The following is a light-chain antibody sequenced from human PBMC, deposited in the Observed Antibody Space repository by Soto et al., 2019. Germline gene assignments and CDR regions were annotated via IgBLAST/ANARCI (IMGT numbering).Light chain of an antibody. J-gene: IGKJ3*01. CDR1: QSVSSN. CDR3: QQYNNWPPLFT. CDR2: GAS. Sequence: EIVMTQSPATLSVSPGERATLSCRASQSVSSNLAWYQQKPGQAPRLLIYGASTRATVIPARFSGSGSGTEVPRPISSLQFEDFAVYYCQQYNNWPPLFTFGPGTKVDIK. V-gene: IGKV3D-15*01.